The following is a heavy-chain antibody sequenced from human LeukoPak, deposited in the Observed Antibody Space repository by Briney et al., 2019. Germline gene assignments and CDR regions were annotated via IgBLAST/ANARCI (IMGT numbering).Heavy chain of an antibody. CDR3: ARLVKKTGYSSGWYGGAFDI. V-gene: IGHV4-61*02. CDR2: IYTSGST. J-gene: IGHJ3*02. Sequence: SQTLSLTCIVSGGSISSGSYYWSWIRQPAGKGLEWIGRIYTSGSTNYNPSLKSRVTISVDTSKNQFSLKLSSVTAADTAVYYCARLVKKTGYSSGWYGGAFDIWGQGTMVTVSS. CDR1: GGSISSGSYY. D-gene: IGHD6-19*01.